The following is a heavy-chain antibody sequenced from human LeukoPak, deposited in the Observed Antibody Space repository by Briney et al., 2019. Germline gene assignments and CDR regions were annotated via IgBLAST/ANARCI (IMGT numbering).Heavy chain of an antibody. D-gene: IGHD3-10*01. CDR1: GLTVSSNY. Sequence: GGSLRLSCAASGLTVSSNYMSWVRQAPGKGLEWVSVIYSGGSTYYADSVKGRFTISRDNSKNTLYLQMNSLRAEDTAVYYCARDGAGRRFFDYWGQGTLVTVSS. CDR3: ARDGAGRRFFDY. J-gene: IGHJ4*02. V-gene: IGHV3-53*01. CDR2: IYSGGST.